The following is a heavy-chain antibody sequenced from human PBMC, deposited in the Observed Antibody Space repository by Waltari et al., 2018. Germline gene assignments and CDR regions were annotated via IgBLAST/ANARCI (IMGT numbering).Heavy chain of an antibody. CDR3: ARDGKYGSGSYYKTSYYYYMDV. CDR1: GGSISRGGYY. CDR2: IYYSGST. Sequence: QVQLQESGPGLVKPSQTLSLTCTVSGGSISRGGYYWSWIRQHPGKGLEWIGYIYYSGSTYYNPSLKSRVTISVDTSKNQFSLKLSSVTAADTAVYYCARDGKYGSGSYYKTSYYYYMDVWGKGTTVTVSS. D-gene: IGHD3-10*01. J-gene: IGHJ6*03. V-gene: IGHV4-31*03.